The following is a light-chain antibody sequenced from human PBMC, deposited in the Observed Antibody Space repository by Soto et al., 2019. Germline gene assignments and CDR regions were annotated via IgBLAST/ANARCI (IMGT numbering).Light chain of an antibody. CDR2: DAS. J-gene: IGKJ1*01. CDR1: QNIGSW. V-gene: IGKV1-5*01. Sequence: DIQMTQSPSTLSASVGDRVTITCRASQNIGSWLAWYQQEPGKAPKFLIYDASSLQSGVPSRFSGSGSGTEFTLTISSLQPDDFATYYCQQYNSHWTFGQWTKVDIK. CDR3: QQYNSHWT.